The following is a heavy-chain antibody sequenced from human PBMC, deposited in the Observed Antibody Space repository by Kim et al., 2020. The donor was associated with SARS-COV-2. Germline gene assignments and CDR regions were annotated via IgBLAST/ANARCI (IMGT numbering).Heavy chain of an antibody. V-gene: IGHV3-15*01. CDR3: TTFPVRVLSAFD. CDR1: RFTFSNAW. Sequence: GGSLRLSCAGSRFTFSNAWLSWVRQAPGKGLEWVGHIKSKADGGTTDYAAPVKGRFTISRDDSKNTLFLHMSSLQSEDTAVYYCTTFPVRVLSAFD. J-gene: IGHJ3*02. CDR2: IKSKADGGTT.